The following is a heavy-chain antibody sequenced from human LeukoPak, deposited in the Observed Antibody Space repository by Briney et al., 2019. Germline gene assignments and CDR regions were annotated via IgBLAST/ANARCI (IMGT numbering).Heavy chain of an antibody. CDR3: ARVRSGYSHEDYFDY. V-gene: IGHV3-48*03. CDR2: ISGSGSTI. Sequence: GGSLRLSCAASGFTFSNYEMNWVRQAPGKGLEWGSYISGSGSTIYYADSVKGRFTISRDNAKDSLYLQMNSLRAEDTAVYYCARVRSGYSHEDYFDYWGQGTLVTVSS. J-gene: IGHJ4*02. CDR1: GFTFSNYE. D-gene: IGHD5-18*01.